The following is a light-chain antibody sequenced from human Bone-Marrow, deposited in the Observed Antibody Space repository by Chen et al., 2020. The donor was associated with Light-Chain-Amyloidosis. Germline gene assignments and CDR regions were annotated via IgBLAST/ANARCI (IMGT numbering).Light chain of an antibody. Sequence: DIQMTQSPSSLSASVGDRVTITCRASQSISSYLNWYQQKPGKAPKLLIYAASSLQSGVPSRFSGSGAGTDFTLTSSSLQTEDFATYYCQQSYTSPRTFGPGTKVDIK. CDR3: QQSYTSPRT. V-gene: IGKV1-39*01. J-gene: IGKJ3*01. CDR2: AAS. CDR1: QSISSY.